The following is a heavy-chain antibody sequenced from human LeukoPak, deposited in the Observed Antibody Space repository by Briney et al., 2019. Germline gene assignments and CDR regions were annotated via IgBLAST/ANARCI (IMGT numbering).Heavy chain of an antibody. CDR3: AKGHYYGSGSLDY. V-gene: IGHV3-23*01. Sequence: GGSLRLSCTTSGFNFNNAWMNWVRQAPGKGLEWVSVIGGRDGSTYYADSVKGRFTISRDNSKNTLYVQMNSLRAEDTAVYYCAKGHYYGSGSLDYWGQGTLVTVSS. CDR2: IGGRDGST. D-gene: IGHD3-10*01. CDR1: GFNFNNAW. J-gene: IGHJ4*02.